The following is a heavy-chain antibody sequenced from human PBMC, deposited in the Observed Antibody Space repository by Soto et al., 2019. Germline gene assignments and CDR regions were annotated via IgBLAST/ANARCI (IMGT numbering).Heavy chain of an antibody. CDR2: INDTGTT. CDR1: GGSFSDYS. V-gene: IGHV4-34*01. D-gene: IGHD3-22*01. Sequence: SATLALTGPVYGGSFSDYSWTWIRQPAGKGLEGIGEINDTGTTNYSPSLERRVTISRDTSKNRFSLELSSVTAADTAVYYSARCSHKLHSYDSSGLYHCVDYWGQGSLVTVSS. CDR3: ARCSHKLHSYDSSGLYHCVDY. J-gene: IGHJ4*02.